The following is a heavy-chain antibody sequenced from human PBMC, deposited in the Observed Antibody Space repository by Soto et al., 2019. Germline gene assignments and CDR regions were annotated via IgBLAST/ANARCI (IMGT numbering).Heavy chain of an antibody. J-gene: IGHJ4*02. D-gene: IGHD3-22*01. CDR3: ARKPSDNSGYHHFDY. Sequence: SETLSLTCSVSGDSISSGYWTWIRQPPGRGLEWIGFMYFGGSFNYNPSLKSRVIFSVDTSKNQFSLKLTSVTAADTAVYYCARKPSDNSGYHHFDYWGQGTLVTVSS. CDR2: MYFGGSF. CDR1: GDSISSGY. V-gene: IGHV4-59*12.